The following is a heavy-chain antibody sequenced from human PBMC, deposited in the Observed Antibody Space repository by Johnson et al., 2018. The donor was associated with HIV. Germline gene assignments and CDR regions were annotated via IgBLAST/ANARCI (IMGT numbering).Heavy chain of an antibody. V-gene: IGHV3-30*04. Sequence: QVHLVESGGGLVQPGGSLRLSCAASGFTFSNYPMHWVRQAPGKGLEWVAIISSDGTTKYYADSVKGRFTISRDNSKTSLSLQMNSLRTEDTAVYYCARELKDGDYSRGAFDLWGQGTMVTVTS. CDR1: GFTFSNYP. CDR2: ISSDGTTK. J-gene: IGHJ3*01. CDR3: ARELKDGDYSRGAFDL. D-gene: IGHD4-23*01.